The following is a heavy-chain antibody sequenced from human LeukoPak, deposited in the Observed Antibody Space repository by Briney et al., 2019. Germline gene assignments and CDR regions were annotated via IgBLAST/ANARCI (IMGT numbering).Heavy chain of an antibody. CDR3: ARDSRADYYDSSGYYSFDY. J-gene: IGHJ4*02. CDR2: INPSGGST. CDR1: GYTFTDYY. Sequence: WASVKVSCKASGYTFTDYYMHWVRQAPGQGLEWMGIINPSGGSTTYAQRFQGRVTMTRDTSTSTVYMELSSLRSEDTAVYYCARDSRADYYDSSGYYSFDYWGQGTLVTVSS. D-gene: IGHD3-22*01. V-gene: IGHV1-46*01.